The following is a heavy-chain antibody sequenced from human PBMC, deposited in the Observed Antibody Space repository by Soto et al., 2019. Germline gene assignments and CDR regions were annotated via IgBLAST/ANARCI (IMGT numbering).Heavy chain of an antibody. J-gene: IGHJ3*02. CDR3: ARQPKDAFDI. Sequence: QLQLQESGPGLVKPSETLSLTCTVSGGSISSSSYYWGWIRQPPGKGLEWIGSIYYSGSTYYNPSLKSRVTISVDTSKNQFSLKLSSVTAADTTVYYCARQPKDAFDIWGQGTMVTVSS. CDR1: GGSISSSSYY. V-gene: IGHV4-39*01. CDR2: IYYSGST.